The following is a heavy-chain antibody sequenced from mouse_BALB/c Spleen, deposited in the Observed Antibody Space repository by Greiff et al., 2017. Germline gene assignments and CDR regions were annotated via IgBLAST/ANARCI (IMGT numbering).Heavy chain of an antibody. D-gene: IGHD4-1*01. V-gene: IGHV14-3*02. J-gene: IGHJ2*01. CDR1: GFNIKDTY. Sequence: VQLKESGAELVKPGASVKLSCTASGFNIKDTYMHWVKQRPEQGLEWIGRIDPANGNTKYDPKFQGKATITADTSSNTAYLQLSSLTSEDTAVYYCAGWDEGYFDYWGQGTTLTVSA. CDR2: IDPANGNT. CDR3: AGWDEGYFDY.